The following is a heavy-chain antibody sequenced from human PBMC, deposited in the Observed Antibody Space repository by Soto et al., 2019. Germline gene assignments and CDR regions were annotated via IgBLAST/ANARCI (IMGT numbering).Heavy chain of an antibody. Sequence: GGSLRLSCAASGFSFGSYALSWVRQAPGKGLEWVSTISGSDGKTFYADSVKGRFSISRDTSQNTLYLQMNSLRADDTAIYYCARWSYLDYWGQGARVTVSS. V-gene: IGHV3-23*01. D-gene: IGHD3-3*01. J-gene: IGHJ4*02. CDR3: ARWSYLDY. CDR1: GFSFGSYA. CDR2: ISGSDGKT.